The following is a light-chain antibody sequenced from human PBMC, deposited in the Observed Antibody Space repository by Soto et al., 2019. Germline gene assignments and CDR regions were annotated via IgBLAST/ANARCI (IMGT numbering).Light chain of an antibody. CDR2: DAS. CDR3: HYYSAVWT. J-gene: IGKJ1*01. Sequence: DIQMTQSPSTLSASVGDRVTITCRVSQSLSNRLAWYQQKPGKAPKVLIYDASSLESGVPSRFSGSGSGTHFILTISSLQPDDFATYYCHYYSAVWTFGQGTKVDIK. V-gene: IGKV1-5*01. CDR1: QSLSNR.